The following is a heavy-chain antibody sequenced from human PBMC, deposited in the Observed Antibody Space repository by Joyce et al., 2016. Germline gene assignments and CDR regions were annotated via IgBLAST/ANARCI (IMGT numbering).Heavy chain of an antibody. V-gene: IGHV3-30*18. CDR1: GLTLSNYG. Sequence: QVQLVESGGGVVQPGRSLRLSCAASGLTLSNYGVHWVRQAPGKEVEGVAVISYDGIYKYYADSVKGRFTISRDKSKNTVFLEMNSLRTEDTAVYYCAKILTATYSSGWFLDYWGQGTLVTVSS. CDR3: AKILTATYSSGWFLDY. J-gene: IGHJ4*02. CDR2: ISYDGIYK. D-gene: IGHD6-25*01.